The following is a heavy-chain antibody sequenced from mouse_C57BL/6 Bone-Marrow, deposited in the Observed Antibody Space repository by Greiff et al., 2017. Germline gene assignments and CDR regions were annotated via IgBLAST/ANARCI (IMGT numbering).Heavy chain of an antibody. V-gene: IGHV1-59*01. Sequence: QVQLQQPGAELVRPGTSVKLSCKASGYTFTSYWMHWVKQRPGQGLEWIGVIDPSASYTNYNQKFKGKATLTVDTSSSTAYMQLSSLTSEDSAVYYCARLWDGDYWGQGTTLTGSS. CDR3: ARLWDGDY. CDR1: GYTFTSYW. CDR2: IDPSASYT. D-gene: IGHD4-1*01. J-gene: IGHJ2*01.